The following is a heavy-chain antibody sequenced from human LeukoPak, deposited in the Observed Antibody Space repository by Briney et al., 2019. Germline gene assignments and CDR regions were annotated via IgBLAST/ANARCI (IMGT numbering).Heavy chain of an antibody. Sequence: SETLSLTCTSSDGFSNNFHWSWIRQPPGKGLEWIGHMYSRGSPSYNPSLMGRVTMSVDTSKNLFSLRLNSVTAAATAVYLCAGYWEGRGGSGYWGQGTLVTVSS. CDR2: MYSRGSP. CDR3: AGYWEGRGGSGY. V-gene: IGHV4-4*09. J-gene: IGHJ4*02. CDR1: DGFSNNFH. D-gene: IGHD6-19*01.